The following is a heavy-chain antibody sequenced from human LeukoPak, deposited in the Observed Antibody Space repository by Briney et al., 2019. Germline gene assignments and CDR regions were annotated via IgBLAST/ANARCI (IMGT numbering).Heavy chain of an antibody. V-gene: IGHV3-23*01. Sequence: PGGSLRLSCVGSGFTFGGHTMSWVRQAPGKGLEWVSGILTTGSKAYYADSVKGRFTISRDNSMSTLYLQLNSLRTEDTAIYYCARDRTSDYGPGYYFDYWGQGTLVTVSS. J-gene: IGHJ4*02. D-gene: IGHD4-17*01. CDR1: GFTFGGHT. CDR3: ARDRTSDYGPGYYFDY. CDR2: ILTTGSKA.